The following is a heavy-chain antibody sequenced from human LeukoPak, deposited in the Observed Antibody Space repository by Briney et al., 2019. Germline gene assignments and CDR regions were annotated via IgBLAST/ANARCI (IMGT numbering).Heavy chain of an antibody. V-gene: IGHV3-7*01. D-gene: IGHD3-10*01. CDR2: INEDGSKK. Sequence: SGGSLRLSCAASGFTFTNYWMIWVRQAPGKGLEGVDNINEDGSKKYYVGSVEGRFTISRDNAKNSVFLQMNSLRADDTAMYYCASSSYSCSSSWGQGTLVTVSS. J-gene: IGHJ5*02. CDR3: ASSSYSCSSS. CDR1: GFTFTNYW.